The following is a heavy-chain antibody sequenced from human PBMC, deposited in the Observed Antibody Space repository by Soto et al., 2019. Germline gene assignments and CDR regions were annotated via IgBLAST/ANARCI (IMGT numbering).Heavy chain of an antibody. CDR1: GGSISGSPYY. CDR2: IYYSGST. J-gene: IGHJ5*02. V-gene: IGHV4-39*01. D-gene: IGHD3-22*01. CDR3: ASYYPYYYDSSGYPHNWFDP. Sequence: SETLSLTCTVSGGSISGSPYYWGWNRQPPGKGLELIGTIYYSGSTYYNPSLKSRVTISVDTSKNQFSLKLSSVTAADTAVYYCASYYPYYYDSSGYPHNWFDPWGQGTLVTVS.